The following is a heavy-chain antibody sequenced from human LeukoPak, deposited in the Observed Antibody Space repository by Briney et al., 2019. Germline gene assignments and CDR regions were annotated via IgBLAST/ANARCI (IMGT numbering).Heavy chain of an antibody. V-gene: IGHV7-4-1*02. CDR1: GGTFSSYA. Sequence: ASVKVSCKASGGTFSSYAISWVRQAPGQGLEWMGWINTNTGNPTYAQGFTGRFVFSLDTSVSTAYLQISSLKAEDTAVYYCARDKYVYDFWSGYYPYYFDYWGQGTKVTVSS. D-gene: IGHD3-3*01. CDR2: INTNTGNP. CDR3: ARDKYVYDFWSGYYPYYFDY. J-gene: IGHJ4*03.